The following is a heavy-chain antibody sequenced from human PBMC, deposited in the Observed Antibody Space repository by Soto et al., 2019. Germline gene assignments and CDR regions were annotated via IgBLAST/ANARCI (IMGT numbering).Heavy chain of an antibody. V-gene: IGHV4-30-4*01. D-gene: IGHD2-2*01. CDR1: GGSISSGDYY. Sequence: PSETLSLTCTVSGGSISSGDYYWSWIRQPPGKGLEWIGYIYYSGSTYYNPSLKSRVTISVDTSKNQFSLKLSSVTAADTAVYYCARGDIVVVPAGGYWFDPWGQGTLVTVS. CDR2: IYYSGST. CDR3: ARGDIVVVPAGGYWFDP. J-gene: IGHJ5*02.